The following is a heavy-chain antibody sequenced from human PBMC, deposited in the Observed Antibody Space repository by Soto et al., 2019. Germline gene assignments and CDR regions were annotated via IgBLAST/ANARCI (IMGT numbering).Heavy chain of an antibody. CDR2: IMPVFRTP. J-gene: IGHJ6*02. D-gene: IGHD2-8*01. CDR1: GGTFRTAA. Sequence: QVQLEQSGAEVKKPGSSVKVSCKASGGTFRTAAVSWVRQAPGQGLEWMGGIMPVFRTPDYAQKFHGRVTITADESTSTAYMELSRLRSDDTAVYYCARDNDRPQLGGHYYYILDVWGQATTITVSS. V-gene: IGHV1-69*12. CDR3: ARDNDRPQLGGHYYYILDV.